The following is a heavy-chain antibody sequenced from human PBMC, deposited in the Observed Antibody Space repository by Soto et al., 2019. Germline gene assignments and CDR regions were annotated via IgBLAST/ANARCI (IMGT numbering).Heavy chain of an antibody. CDR2: IKPGTSDI. J-gene: IGHJ4*02. Sequence: RGESLKISCKGVGYKFGSAWIGWVRQMPGKGLEWMGIIKPGTSDIRYSPSCRGHVTISADEAVSTAYLQWSSLKASDTAMYYCARQLSHICDSWGQGTLDTVSS. CDR1: GYKFGSAW. V-gene: IGHV5-51*01. CDR3: ARQLSHICDS. D-gene: IGHD3-3*02.